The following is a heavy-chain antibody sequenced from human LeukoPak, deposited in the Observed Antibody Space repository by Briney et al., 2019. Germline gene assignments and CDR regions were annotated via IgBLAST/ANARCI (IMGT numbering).Heavy chain of an antibody. V-gene: IGHV4-30-4*01. D-gene: IGHD3-22*01. Sequence: SQTLSLTCTVSGVSISSSDYYWSWIRQPPGKGLEWIGYTYYSGSTYYNPSLKSRVTISVDTSKNQFSLKLSSVTAADTAVYYCARPYYYDSRIDAWGQGTRVTVSP. CDR1: GVSISSSDYY. J-gene: IGHJ5*02. CDR2: TYYSGST. CDR3: ARPYYYDSRIDA.